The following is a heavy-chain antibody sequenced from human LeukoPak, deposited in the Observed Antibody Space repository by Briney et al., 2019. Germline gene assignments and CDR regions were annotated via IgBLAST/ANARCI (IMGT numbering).Heavy chain of an antibody. CDR2: ISISGGST. D-gene: IGHD6-19*01. Sequence: GGSLRLSCAASGVTFTNYAMTWVRQAPGKGLEWVSGISISGGSTDYADSVKGRFIISRDNSKNTLYLQMNSLRAEDTAVYYCAKVPAGNKVEYWGQGTLVTVSS. CDR3: AKVPAGNKVEY. J-gene: IGHJ4*02. CDR1: GVTFTNYA. V-gene: IGHV3-23*01.